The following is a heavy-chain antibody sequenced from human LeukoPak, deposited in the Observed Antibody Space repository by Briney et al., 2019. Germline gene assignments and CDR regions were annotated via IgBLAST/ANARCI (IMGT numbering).Heavy chain of an antibody. CDR1: GGSISSYS. CDR3: ARRASGWHYFDS. CDR2: ISYNIRT. Sequence: PSETLSLTCAVSGGSISSYSWSWIRQTPGKGLEYIGYISYNIRTNYNPSFKSRVTISLDTSKSQFSLNLTSVTAADTAVYYCARRASGWHYFDSWGQGTLVTVSS. V-gene: IGHV4-59*01. D-gene: IGHD6-19*01. J-gene: IGHJ4*02.